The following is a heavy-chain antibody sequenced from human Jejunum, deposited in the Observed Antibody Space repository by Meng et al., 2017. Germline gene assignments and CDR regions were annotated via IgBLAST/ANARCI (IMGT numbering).Heavy chain of an antibody. Sequence: QIPSLTGTVSGGSISRGNYYWSWIRQPAGKGLEWIGHIYLTGSTNYNPSLMSRVTISSDTTKNQISRRLKSVTAADTAVYYCAREKGWYDGTQNWFDPWGQGTLVTVSS. V-gene: IGHV4-61*09. CDR2: IYLTGST. J-gene: IGHJ5*02. CDR3: AREKGWYDGTQNWFDP. D-gene: IGHD6-19*01. CDR1: GGSISRGNYY.